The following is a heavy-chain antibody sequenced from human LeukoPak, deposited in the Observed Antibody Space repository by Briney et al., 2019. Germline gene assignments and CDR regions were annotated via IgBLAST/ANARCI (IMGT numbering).Heavy chain of an antibody. Sequence: GGSLRLSCAASGFTFSSFAMSWVRQAPGKGLEWVSNIRGSGDGTSTYYADSVKGRFTISRDNSNNMLYLQMNSLRAEDTAVYYCARAPYSSSWYNYWGQGTLVTVSS. CDR1: GFTFSSFA. J-gene: IGHJ4*02. V-gene: IGHV3-23*01. CDR2: IRGSGDGTST. CDR3: ARAPYSSSWYNY. D-gene: IGHD6-13*01.